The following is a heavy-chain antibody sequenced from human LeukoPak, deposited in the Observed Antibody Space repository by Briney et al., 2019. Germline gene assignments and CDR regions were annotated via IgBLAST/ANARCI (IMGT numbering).Heavy chain of an antibody. J-gene: IGHJ4*02. CDR1: GYSISSGYY. D-gene: IGHD3-10*01. CDR3: ATSYYGSGSYYSLYFDY. V-gene: IGHV4-38-2*01. CDR2: IYHSGST. Sequence: SETLSLTCAVSGYSISSGYYWGWIRQPPGKGLELIGSIYHSGSTYYNPSLKSRVTISVDTSKNQFSLKLSSVTAADTAVYYCATSYYGSGSYYSLYFDYWGQGTLVTVSS.